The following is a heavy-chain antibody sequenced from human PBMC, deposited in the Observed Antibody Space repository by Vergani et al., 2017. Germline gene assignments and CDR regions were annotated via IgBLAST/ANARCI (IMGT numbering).Heavy chain of an antibody. CDR2: IRNKAYGGTT. Sequence: EVQLVESGGGLVPPGRSLRLSCAASGFSFGDYAMTWVRQAPGKGLEWVALIRNKAYGGTTEYAASVKGRFTISRDDSKRLAYLQLSGLKTEDTAGYFCSRGRGYSFGYSDYWGQGTLVTVSS. CDR1: GFSFGDYA. V-gene: IGHV3-49*04. D-gene: IGHD5-18*01. CDR3: SRGRGYSFGYSDY. J-gene: IGHJ4*02.